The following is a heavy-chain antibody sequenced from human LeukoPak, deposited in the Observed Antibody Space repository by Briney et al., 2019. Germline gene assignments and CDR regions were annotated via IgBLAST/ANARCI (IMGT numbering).Heavy chain of an antibody. J-gene: IGHJ6*02. CDR3: ARGGSSSSYHNNYGMDV. D-gene: IGHD6-13*01. CDR1: GYSLTRFD. V-gene: IGHV1-8*01. Sequence: ASVKVSCKASGYSLTRFDINWVRQGSGQGLEWMGWMNPKRGNTGYAPTFQGRVTITRDTSIDTAFMELSSLRPDDTAVYYCARGGSSSSYHNNYGMDVWGQGTTITVSS. CDR2: MNPKRGNT.